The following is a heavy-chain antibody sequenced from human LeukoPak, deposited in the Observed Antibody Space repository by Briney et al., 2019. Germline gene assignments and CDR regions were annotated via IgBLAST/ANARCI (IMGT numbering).Heavy chain of an antibody. CDR3: ARSKWIQLEGRFDY. D-gene: IGHD5-18*01. CDR2: IYPGNSDT. V-gene: IGHV5-51*01. J-gene: IGHJ4*02. Sequence: GESLKISCKASGYRSTNYWIGWVRQMPGKGLEWMGLIYPGNSDTRYSPSFQGQVTISADKSISTAYLQWSSLKASDTAMYYCARSKWIQLEGRFDYWGQGTLVTVSS. CDR1: GYRSTNYW.